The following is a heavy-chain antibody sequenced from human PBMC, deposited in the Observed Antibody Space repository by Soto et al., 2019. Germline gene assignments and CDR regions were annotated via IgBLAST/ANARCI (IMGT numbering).Heavy chain of an antibody. CDR1: GGSFSGYY. Sequence: QVQLQQWGAGLLKPSETLSLTCAVYGGSFSGYYWSWIRQPPGKGLEWIGEINHSGSTNYNPSLKSRVTILVDTSKNQFSLKLSSVTAADTAVYYCATTRAGYCSSTSCYWNYYYYYMDVWGKGTTVTVSS. J-gene: IGHJ6*03. CDR2: INHSGST. CDR3: ATTRAGYCSSTSCYWNYYYYYMDV. D-gene: IGHD2-2*01. V-gene: IGHV4-34*01.